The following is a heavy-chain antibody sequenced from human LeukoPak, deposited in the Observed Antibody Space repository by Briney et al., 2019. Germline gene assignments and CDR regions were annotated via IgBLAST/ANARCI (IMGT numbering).Heavy chain of an antibody. V-gene: IGHV1-18*01. CDR2: ISTYNGNA. CDR1: GYTFNRYG. CDR3: ARARDTSGWYLDAFGV. Sequence: GASVKVSCKASGYTFNRYGLIWVRQAPGQGLEWVGWISTYNGNAHYAQKLQGRVTMTIDTSTSTAYMELRSLRSDDTAVYYCARARDTSGWYLDAFGVWGQGTLVTASS. D-gene: IGHD6-19*01. J-gene: IGHJ3*01.